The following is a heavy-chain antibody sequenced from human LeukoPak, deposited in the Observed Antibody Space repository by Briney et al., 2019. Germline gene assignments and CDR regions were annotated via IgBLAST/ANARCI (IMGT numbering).Heavy chain of an antibody. D-gene: IGHD2-21*02. J-gene: IGHJ1*01. CDR2: ISAYNGNT. Sequence: GASVKVSCKASGYTFTSYGISWVRQAPGQGLEWMGWISAYNGNTNYAQKLQGRVTMATDTSTSTAYMELSSLRSEDTAVYYCARDDAPYCGGDCYNSAHFQHWGQGTLVTVSS. CDR3: ARDDAPYCGGDCYNSAHFQH. CDR1: GYTFTSYG. V-gene: IGHV1-18*01.